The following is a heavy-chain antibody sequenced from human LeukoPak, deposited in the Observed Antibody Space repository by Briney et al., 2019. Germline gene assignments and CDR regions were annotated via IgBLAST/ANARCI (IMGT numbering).Heavy chain of an antibody. Sequence: GGSLRLSCAASGFTFNNYAMNWVRQAPGKGLEWVSGISGSGGSTYYADSVKGRFTISRDNSKNTLYLQMNRLRAEDTAVYFCAKDPLSYYDSSGYRYFYYWGQGTLVTVS. J-gene: IGHJ4*02. CDR2: ISGSGGST. CDR1: GFTFNNYA. V-gene: IGHV3-23*01. CDR3: AKDPLSYYDSSGYRYFYY. D-gene: IGHD3-22*01.